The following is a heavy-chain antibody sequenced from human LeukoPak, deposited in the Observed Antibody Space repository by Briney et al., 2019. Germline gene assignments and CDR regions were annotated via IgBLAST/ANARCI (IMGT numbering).Heavy chain of an antibody. D-gene: IGHD7-27*01. Sequence: GGSLRLSCAASGFTFSDYYMSWIRQVPGKGLEWVSYIGLTDTTIYYADSLKGRFAISRDNAKNSLYLHTHSLRAEDTAIYYRARLKLGYWYFDLWGRGTLLTVSS. CDR2: IGLTDTTI. CDR1: GFTFSDYY. CDR3: ARLKLGYWYFDL. V-gene: IGHV3-11*01. J-gene: IGHJ2*01.